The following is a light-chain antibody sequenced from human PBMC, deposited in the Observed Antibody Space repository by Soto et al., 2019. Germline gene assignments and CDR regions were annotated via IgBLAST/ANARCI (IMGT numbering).Light chain of an antibody. J-gene: IGKJ4*01. CDR3: QKYNSAHLT. CDR2: AAS. V-gene: IGKV1-27*01. CDR1: QGISIY. Sequence: DIQMTQSPSSLSASVGDRVAITCRASQGISIYLAWYQQKPGKVPKLLIYAASTLQSGVPSRFSGSGSGTDFTLTISSLQPEDVATYYCQKYNSAHLTFGGGTKVDIK.